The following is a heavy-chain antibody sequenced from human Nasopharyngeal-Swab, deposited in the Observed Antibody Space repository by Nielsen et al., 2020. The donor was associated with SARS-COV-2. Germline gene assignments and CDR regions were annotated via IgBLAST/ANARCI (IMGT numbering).Heavy chain of an antibody. D-gene: IGHD6-19*01. V-gene: IGHV4-34*01. CDR2: IYHSGST. CDR3: ALETPGIAVAGTTTIDY. Sequence: WIRQPPGKGLEWIGEIYHSGSTNYNPSLKSRVTISVDTSKNQFSLKLSSVTAADTAVYYCALETPGIAVAGTTTIDYWGQGTLVTVSS. J-gene: IGHJ4*02.